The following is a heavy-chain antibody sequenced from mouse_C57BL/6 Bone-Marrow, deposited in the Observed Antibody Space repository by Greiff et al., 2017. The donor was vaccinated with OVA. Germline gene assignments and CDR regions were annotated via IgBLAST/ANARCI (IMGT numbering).Heavy chain of an antibody. Sequence: QVQLQQPGAELVRPGSSVKLSCKASGYTFTSYWMHWVKQRPIQGLEWIGNIDPSDSETHYNQKFKDKATLTVDKSSSTAYMQLSSLSSEDSAVYYCARNDGYYDYWGQGTTLTVSS. J-gene: IGHJ2*01. V-gene: IGHV1-52*01. CDR1: GYTFTSYW. D-gene: IGHD2-3*01. CDR3: ARNDGYYDY. CDR2: IDPSDSET.